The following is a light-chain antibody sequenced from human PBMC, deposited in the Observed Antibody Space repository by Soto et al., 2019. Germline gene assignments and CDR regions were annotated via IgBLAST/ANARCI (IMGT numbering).Light chain of an antibody. CDR1: TSDIGGYNY. Sequence: QSVLTQPASVSGSPGQSITISCPGSTSDIGGYNYVSWYQQHPGKAPKLLIYDVSYRPSGISDRFSGSKSGNTASLTISGLQPEDEADYYCSSYGASSTLFGGGTKLTVL. CDR3: SSYGASSTL. J-gene: IGLJ2*01. V-gene: IGLV2-14*03. CDR2: DVS.